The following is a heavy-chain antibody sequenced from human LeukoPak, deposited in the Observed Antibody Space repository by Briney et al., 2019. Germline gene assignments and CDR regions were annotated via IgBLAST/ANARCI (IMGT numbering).Heavy chain of an antibody. CDR3: ARGYEQLVGHRWFDP. CDR2: INHSGRT. V-gene: IGHV4-34*01. Sequence: PSETLSLTCAVYGGSFSGYYWSWIRQPPGKGLEWIGEINHSGRTNYNPSLKSRVPISVDTSKHQFSLKLSSVTAADTAVYYCARGYEQLVGHRWFDPWGQGTLVTVSS. D-gene: IGHD6-6*01. CDR1: GGSFSGYY. J-gene: IGHJ5*02.